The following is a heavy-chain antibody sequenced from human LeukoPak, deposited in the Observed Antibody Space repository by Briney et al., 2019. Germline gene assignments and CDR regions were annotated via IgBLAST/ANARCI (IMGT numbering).Heavy chain of an antibody. D-gene: IGHD5-18*01. CDR1: GFTFDDYA. CDR3: AKTSRGYSYGSYYYYGMDV. Sequence: GGSLRLSCAASGFTFDDYAMHWVRQAPGKGLEWVSGISWNSGSIGYADSVKGRFTISRDNAKNSLYPQMNSLRAEDTALYYCAKTSRGYSYGSYYYYGMDVWGQGTTVTVPS. CDR2: ISWNSGSI. J-gene: IGHJ6*02. V-gene: IGHV3-9*01.